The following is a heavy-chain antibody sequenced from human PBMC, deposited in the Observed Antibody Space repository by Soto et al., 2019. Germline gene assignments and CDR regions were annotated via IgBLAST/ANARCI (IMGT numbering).Heavy chain of an antibody. CDR1: GFTFSSYA. D-gene: IGHD1-26*01. CDR2: ISGSAVSA. V-gene: IGHV3-23*01. Sequence: GGALRLSCAASGFTFSSYAMSWVRQAPGKGLEWVSVISGSAVSAYYADSVKGRFTVSRDNSKNTLFLQVNSLRAEDTAIYFCAKAGGSRLWYFDLWGRGTLVTVSS. J-gene: IGHJ2*01. CDR3: AKAGGSRLWYFDL.